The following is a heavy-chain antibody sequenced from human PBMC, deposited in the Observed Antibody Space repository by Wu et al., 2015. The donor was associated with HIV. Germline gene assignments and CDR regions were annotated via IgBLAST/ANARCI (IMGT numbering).Heavy chain of an antibody. CDR2: IIPMFGTL. V-gene: IGHV1-69*12. J-gene: IGHJ4*02. CDR3: AGRRPEWRHFDR. Sequence: QVQLVQSGAEVKKPGSSVKVSCKASGGTLSSYEISWVRQAPGQGLEWMGGIIPMFGTLNYAQKFKGRVTITADESTSTGYMELSSLRSEDTAVYYCAGRRPEWRHFDRWGQGTLVTVSS. D-gene: IGHD1-26*01. CDR1: GGTLSSYE.